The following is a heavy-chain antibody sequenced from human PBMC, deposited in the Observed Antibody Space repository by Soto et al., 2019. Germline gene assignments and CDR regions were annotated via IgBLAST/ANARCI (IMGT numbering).Heavy chain of an antibody. CDR3: ARGPYGDNAFDI. V-gene: IGHV1-2*02. J-gene: IGHJ3*02. D-gene: IGHD4-17*01. CDR2: IAPHRDGT. Sequence: QVXXVQSGAEVKKPGASVKVSCKASGYTFTDYYMHWIRQAPGQGLEWMGWIAPHRDGTEFAQKFQGRITLTGDTSTSTAYMELTGLTSADTAVYFCARGPYGDNAFDIWGQGTVVTVSS. CDR1: GYTFTDYY.